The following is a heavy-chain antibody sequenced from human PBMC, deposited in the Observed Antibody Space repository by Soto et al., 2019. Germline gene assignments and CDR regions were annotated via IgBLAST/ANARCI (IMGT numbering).Heavy chain of an antibody. CDR2: IYYSGST. V-gene: IGHV4-39*01. J-gene: IGHJ5*02. CDR3: AREAGPDRWFDP. D-gene: IGHD6-19*01. CDR1: DVSINSSSDY. Sequence: SETLSLTCTVSDVSINSSSDYWGWIRQPPGKGLEWIGSIYYSGSTYYNPSLKSRVTMSVDTSKNQFSLKLSSVTAADTALYYCAREAGPDRWFDPWGQGTLVTVSS.